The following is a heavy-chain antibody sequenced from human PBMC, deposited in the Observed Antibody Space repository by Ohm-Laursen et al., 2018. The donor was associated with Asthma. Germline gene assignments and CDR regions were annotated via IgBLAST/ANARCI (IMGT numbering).Heavy chain of an antibody. CDR2: IKHGGST. D-gene: IGHD3-16*02. Sequence: SETLSLTCIVYGGSFSGYDWSWIRQPPGKGLEWIGEIKHGGSTNYNPSLKSRVTISVDTSKNQFSLQLSSVTAADTAVYYCARDSDGVIDHWGQGALVTVSS. CDR1: GGSFSGYD. V-gene: IGHV4-34*01. CDR3: ARDSDGVIDH. J-gene: IGHJ4*02.